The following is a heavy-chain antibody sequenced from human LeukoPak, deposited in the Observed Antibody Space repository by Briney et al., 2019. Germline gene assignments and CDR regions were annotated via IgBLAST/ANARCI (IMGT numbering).Heavy chain of an antibody. CDR3: AKDSNYDY. D-gene: IGHD6-13*01. CDR2: IYSGGST. Sequence: GGSLRLSCAASGFTVSSTYMSWVRQAPGKGLEWVSVIYSGGSTFYADSVKGRFTISRDISKNTLYLQMNSLRAEDAAVYYCAKDSNYDYWGQGTLVTVSS. J-gene: IGHJ4*02. V-gene: IGHV3-66*02. CDR1: GFTVSSTY.